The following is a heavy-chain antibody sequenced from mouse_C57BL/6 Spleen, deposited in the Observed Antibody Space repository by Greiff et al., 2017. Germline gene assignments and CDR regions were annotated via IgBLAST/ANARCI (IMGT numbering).Heavy chain of an antibody. CDR1: GYTFTSYW. CDR2: IHPNSGST. J-gene: IGHJ4*01. Sequence: QVQLQQPGAELVKPGASVKLSCKASGYTFTSYWMHWVKQRPGQGLEWIGMIHPNSGSTNYNEKFKSKATLTVDKSSSTAYMQLSSLTSEDSAVYYCAGHFYGSSYFYYAMDYWGQGTTLTVSS. CDR3: AGHFYGSSYFYYAMDY. V-gene: IGHV1-64*01. D-gene: IGHD1-1*01.